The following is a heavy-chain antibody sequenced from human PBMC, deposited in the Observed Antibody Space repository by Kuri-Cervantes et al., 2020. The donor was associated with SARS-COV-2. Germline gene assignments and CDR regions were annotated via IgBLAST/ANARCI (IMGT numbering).Heavy chain of an antibody. J-gene: IGHJ6*03. CDR1: GYSFASYW. V-gene: IGHV5-51*01. CDR3: ARGGGPSLRYYYYYMDV. D-gene: IGHD2-15*01. CDR2: IYPGDSDT. Sequence: GESLKISCKGSGYSFASYWIGWVRQMPGKGLEWMGIIYPGDSDTRYSPSFQGQVTISADKSISTAYLQWSSLKAPDTAMYYCARGGGPSLRYYYYYMDVWGKGTTVTVSS.